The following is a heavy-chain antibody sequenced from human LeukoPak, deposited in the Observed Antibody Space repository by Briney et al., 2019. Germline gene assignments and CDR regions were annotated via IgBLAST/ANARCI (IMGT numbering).Heavy chain of an antibody. CDR3: AKDDPTGRYL. V-gene: IGHV3-30*02. D-gene: IGHD1-26*01. CDR2: IHNYETTE. CDR1: GFTFSSFG. Sequence: GGSLRLSCAASGFTFSSFGMHWVRQTPGKGLEWVTFIHNYETTEYYADSVKGRFTISRDDSKNTVYLQMNSLRVEDAAVYYCAKDDPTGRYLWGQGTLVTVSS. J-gene: IGHJ4*02.